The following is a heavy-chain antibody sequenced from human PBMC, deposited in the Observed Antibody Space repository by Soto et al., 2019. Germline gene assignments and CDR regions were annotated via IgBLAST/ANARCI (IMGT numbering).Heavy chain of an antibody. J-gene: IGHJ4*02. Sequence: RASVKVSCKASGYTFTSYGISWVRQAPGQGLEWMGWISAYNGNTNYAQKLQGRVTMTTDTSTSTAYMELRSLRSDDTAVYYCARDLRERGYSYGSFDYWGQGTLVTVSS. CDR3: ARDLRERGYSYGSFDY. V-gene: IGHV1-18*04. CDR2: ISAYNGNT. D-gene: IGHD5-18*01. CDR1: GYTFTSYG.